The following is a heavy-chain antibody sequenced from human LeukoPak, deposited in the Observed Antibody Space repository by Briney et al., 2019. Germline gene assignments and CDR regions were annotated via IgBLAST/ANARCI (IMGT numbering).Heavy chain of an antibody. J-gene: IGHJ4*02. V-gene: IGHV3-33*06. CDR3: AKDPSYYDSSGLYYFDY. CDR2: IWYDGSNK. Sequence: QPGGSLRLSCAASGFTFSSYAMSWVRQAPGKGLEWVAVIWYDGSNKYYADSVKGRFTISRDNSKNTLYLQMNSLRAEDTAVYYCAKDPSYYDSSGLYYFDYWGQGTLVTVSS. CDR1: GFTFSSYA. D-gene: IGHD3-22*01.